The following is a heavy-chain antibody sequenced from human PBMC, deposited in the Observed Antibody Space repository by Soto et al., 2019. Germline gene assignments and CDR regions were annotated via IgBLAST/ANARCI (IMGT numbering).Heavy chain of an antibody. J-gene: IGHJ4*02. Sequence: APKLVNPPQTLTLTCTFFRFSLRTSGLGLAWVRQPPGKALVWLALICWDEEKRYSPSLETRLTITKDTSKNHVVLTIKNMYPVDAGTYYCAHSPGFSMSFDYWGLGALVTVSS. CDR2: ICWDEEK. D-gene: IGHD3-22*01. CDR3: AHSPGFSMSFDY. CDR1: RFSLRTSGLG. V-gene: IGHV2-5*02.